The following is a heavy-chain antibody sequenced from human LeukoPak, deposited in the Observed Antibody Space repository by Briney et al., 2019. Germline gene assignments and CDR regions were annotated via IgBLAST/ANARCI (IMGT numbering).Heavy chain of an antibody. D-gene: IGHD4-17*01. CDR3: AKDHSPVTSTYYFGY. Sequence: PGGSLRLSCAASGFTFSSYGMHWVRQAPGKGLEWVAFIRYDGSNKYYADSVKGRFTISRDNSKNTLYLQMNSLRAEDTAVYYCAKDHSPVTSTYYFGYWGQGTLVTVSS. CDR2: IRYDGSNK. CDR1: GFTFSSYG. V-gene: IGHV3-30*02. J-gene: IGHJ4*02.